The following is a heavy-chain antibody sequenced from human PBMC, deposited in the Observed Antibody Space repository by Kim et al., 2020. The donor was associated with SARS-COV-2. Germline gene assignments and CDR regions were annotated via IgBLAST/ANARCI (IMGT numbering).Heavy chain of an antibody. J-gene: IGHJ4*02. Sequence: ASVKVSCKVSGYSVSELSINWVRHSPGKGLEWMGGFDPQDGETRYAQNFQGRVTLTEDTSSDTAYMELSSLRSEDTALYFCAADHPYSSGRPFAYWGQGTLVTVSS. V-gene: IGHV1-24*01. D-gene: IGHD6-25*01. CDR3: AADHPYSSGRPFAY. CDR2: FDPQDGET. CDR1: GYSVSELS.